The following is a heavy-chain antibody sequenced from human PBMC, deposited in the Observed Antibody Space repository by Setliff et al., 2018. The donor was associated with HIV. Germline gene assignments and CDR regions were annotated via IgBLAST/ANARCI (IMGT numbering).Heavy chain of an antibody. CDR2: IYYSGST. J-gene: IGHJ3*02. CDR3: AREITYDYVWGSFRQGAFDI. CDR1: GGSISSYY. V-gene: IGHV4-59*01. D-gene: IGHD3-16*01. Sequence: SETLSLTCTVSGGSISSYYWSWIRQPPGKGLEWIGYIYYSGSTNYNPSLKSRVTISVDTSRNHFSLKLISVTAADTAVYYCAREITYDYVWGSFRQGAFDIWGQGTVVTISS.